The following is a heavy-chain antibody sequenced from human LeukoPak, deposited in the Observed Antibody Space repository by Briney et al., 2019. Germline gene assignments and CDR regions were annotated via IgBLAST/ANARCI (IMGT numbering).Heavy chain of an antibody. D-gene: IGHD5-12*01. J-gene: IGHJ4*02. CDR1: GFTFSSYA. Sequence: GGSLRLSCAASGFTFSSYAMSWVRQAPGKGLEWVSALYSGSSTHYADSVKGRFTISRDNSKNTLYLQMNSLRAEDTAVYYCARVPYSGYDYALGYWGQGTLVTVSS. V-gene: IGHV3-23*05. CDR3: ARVPYSGYDYALGY. CDR2: LYSGSST.